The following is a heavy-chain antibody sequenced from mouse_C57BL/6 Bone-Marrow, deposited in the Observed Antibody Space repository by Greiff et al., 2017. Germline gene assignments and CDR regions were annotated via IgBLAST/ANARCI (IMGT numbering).Heavy chain of an antibody. J-gene: IGHJ2*01. Sequence: QVQLQQSGAELVRPGASVTLSCKASGYTFTDYEMHWVKQTPVHGLEWIGAIDPETGGTAYNQKFKGKAILTADKSSSTAYMELRSRTSEDSAVYYCTRSMGREDYFDYWGQGTTLTVSS. CDR2: IDPETGGT. D-gene: IGHD4-1*01. CDR1: GYTFTDYE. V-gene: IGHV1-15*01. CDR3: TRSMGREDYFDY.